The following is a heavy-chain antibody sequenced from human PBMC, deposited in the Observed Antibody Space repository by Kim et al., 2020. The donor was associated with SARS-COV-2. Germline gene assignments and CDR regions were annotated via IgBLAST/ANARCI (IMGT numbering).Heavy chain of an antibody. CDR1: GGSISSYY. V-gene: IGHV4-59*13. Sequence: SETLSLTCTVSGGSISSYYWSWIRQPPGKGLEWIGYIYYSGSTNYNPSLKSRVTISVDTSKNQFSLKLSSVTAADTAVYYCARVGYCSSTSCSTNLDYWGQGTLVTVSS. CDR3: ARVGYCSSTSCSTNLDY. J-gene: IGHJ4*02. CDR2: IYYSGST. D-gene: IGHD2-2*03.